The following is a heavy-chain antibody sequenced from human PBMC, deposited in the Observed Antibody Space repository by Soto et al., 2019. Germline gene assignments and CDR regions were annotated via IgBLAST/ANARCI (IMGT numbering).Heavy chain of an antibody. J-gene: IGHJ3*01. CDR1: GGTFSSYT. V-gene: IGHV1-69*02. CDR3: ARGGTTVVTSL. CDR2: IIPILGIA. D-gene: IGHD4-17*01. Sequence: SVKVSCRASGGTFSSYTISWVRQAPGQGLEWMGRIIPILGIANYAQKFQGRVTITADKSTSTAYMELSSLRSEDTAVYYCARGGTTVVTSLWGQGTMVTVSS.